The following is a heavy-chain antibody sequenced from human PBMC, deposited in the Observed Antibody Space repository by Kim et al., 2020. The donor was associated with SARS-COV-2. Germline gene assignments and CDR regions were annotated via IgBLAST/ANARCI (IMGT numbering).Heavy chain of an antibody. CDR3: ARSSTYCSSTSCYGPRYYYYYIDV. V-gene: IGHV1-8*01. CDR1: GYTFTSYD. Sequence: ASVKVSCKASGYTFTSYDINWVRQATGQGLEWMGWMNPNSGNTGYAQKFQGRVTMTRNTSISTAYMELSSLRSEDTAVYYCARSSTYCSSTSCYGPRYYYYYIDVWGKGTTVTVSS. D-gene: IGHD2-2*01. J-gene: IGHJ6*03. CDR2: MNPNSGNT.